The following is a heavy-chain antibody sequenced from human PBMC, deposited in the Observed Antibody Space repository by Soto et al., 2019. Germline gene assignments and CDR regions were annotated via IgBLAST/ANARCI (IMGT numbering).Heavy chain of an antibody. V-gene: IGHV1-69*12. J-gene: IGHJ6*02. Sequence: QVQLAQSGAEAKKPGSSVKVSCKASGGTFSNYAISWVRQAPEQGLEWMGGIIPICGKANYAQKFQGRVKIPADEFSSTAYRHLSIFKSEYAAVYYFTSHRVVIASEGYDYSYYGMGVWVQGTTVTVS. D-gene: IGHD3-22*01. CDR1: GGTFSNYA. CDR2: IIPICGKA. CDR3: TSHRVVIASEGYDYSYYGMGV.